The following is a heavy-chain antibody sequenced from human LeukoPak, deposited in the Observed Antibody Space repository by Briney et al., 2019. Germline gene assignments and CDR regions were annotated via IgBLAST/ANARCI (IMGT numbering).Heavy chain of an antibody. CDR2: ISSSGSTI. CDR3: AKVNPYGSGISDY. CDR1: GFTFISYE. V-gene: IGHV3-48*03. J-gene: IGHJ4*02. D-gene: IGHD3-10*01. Sequence: PGGSLRLSCAASGFTFISYEMNWVRQAPGKGLEWVSYISSSGSTIYYADSVKGRFTISRDNAKNSLYLQMNSLRAEDTAVYYCAKVNPYGSGISDYWGQGTLVTVSS.